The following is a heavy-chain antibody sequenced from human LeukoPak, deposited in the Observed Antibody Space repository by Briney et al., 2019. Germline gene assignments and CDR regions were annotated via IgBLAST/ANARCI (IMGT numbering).Heavy chain of an antibody. CDR1: GFTVSSNY. V-gene: IGHV3-53*01. D-gene: IGHD1-26*01. CDR3: ARGGGSYYVTDH. CDR2: IYSGGSI. Sequence: GGSLRLSCAASGFTVSSNYMSWVRQAPGKGLEWVSVIYSGGSIYYAASVKGRFTISRDNSKNTLYLQMNSLRAEDTAVYYCARGGGSYYVTDHWGQGILVTVSS. J-gene: IGHJ4*02.